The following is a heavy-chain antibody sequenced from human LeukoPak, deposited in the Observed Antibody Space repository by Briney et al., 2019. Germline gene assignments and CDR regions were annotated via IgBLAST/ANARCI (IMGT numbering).Heavy chain of an antibody. CDR3: ARDEIPSGT. CDR1: GFTFRNYA. D-gene: IGHD6-25*01. J-gene: IGHJ3*01. Sequence: GGSLRLSCAASGFTFRNYALSWVRQTPGKGLEWVSAISGSGRNTYYADSVKGRFTISRDNSRGTVDLQMNSLRVEDTGIYYCARDEIPSGTWGQGTMVIVSS. V-gene: IGHV3-23*01. CDR2: ISGSGRNT.